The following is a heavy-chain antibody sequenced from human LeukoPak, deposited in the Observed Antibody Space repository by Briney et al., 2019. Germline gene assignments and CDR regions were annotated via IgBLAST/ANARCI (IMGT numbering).Heavy chain of an antibody. CDR2: INSDGST. CDR3: ARGRYSSSWPFDY. V-gene: IGHV3-74*01. Sequence: GGSLRLSCAASGFTFNNYWMHWVRQAPGKGLVWVSRINSDGSTSYADSVKGRFTISRDNAKNTLYLQMSSLRAEDTAVYYCARGRYSSSWPFDYWGQGTLVTVSS. D-gene: IGHD6-13*01. J-gene: IGHJ4*02. CDR1: GFTFNNYW.